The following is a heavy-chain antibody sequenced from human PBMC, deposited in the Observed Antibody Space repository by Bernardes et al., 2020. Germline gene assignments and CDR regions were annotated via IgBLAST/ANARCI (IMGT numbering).Heavy chain of an antibody. V-gene: IGHV4-59*01. Sequence: SETLSLTCTVSGGSISSYYWSWIRQPPGKGLEWIGYIYYSGSTNYNPSLKSRVTISVDTSKNQFSLKLSSVTAADTAVYYCATVTGYSSGWSQFDYWGQGTLVTVSS. CDR3: ATVTGYSSGWSQFDY. CDR1: GGSISSYY. D-gene: IGHD6-19*01. CDR2: IYYSGST. J-gene: IGHJ4*02.